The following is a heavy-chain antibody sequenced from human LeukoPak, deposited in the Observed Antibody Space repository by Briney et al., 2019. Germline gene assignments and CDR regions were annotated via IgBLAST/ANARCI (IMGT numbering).Heavy chain of an antibody. CDR2: ISSSSSYI. D-gene: IGHD6-19*01. CDR3: ARIATGGSGWYNYFDY. J-gene: IGHJ4*02. Sequence: GESLRLSCAASGFTFSSYSMNWVRQAPGKGLEWVSSISSSSSYIYYADSVKGRFTISRDNAKNSLYLQMNSLRAEDTAVYYCARIATGGSGWYNYFDYWGQGTLVTVSS. V-gene: IGHV3-21*01. CDR1: GFTFSSYS.